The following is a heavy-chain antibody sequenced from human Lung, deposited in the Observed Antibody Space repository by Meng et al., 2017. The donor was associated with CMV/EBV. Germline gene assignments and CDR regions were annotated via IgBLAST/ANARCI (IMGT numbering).Heavy chain of an antibody. Sequence: GGSLRLXCAASGFTVGSFAMDWVRQAPGEGLEWVASISYDGDNKHYADSVKGRFTISRDNSKNTLYLQMRSLRVEDTAVYYCARESNYNVLDYWGQGRLVTVSS. CDR3: ARESNYNVLDY. V-gene: IGHV3-30-3*01. CDR2: ISYDGDNK. J-gene: IGHJ4*02. CDR1: GFTVGSFA. D-gene: IGHD1-7*01.